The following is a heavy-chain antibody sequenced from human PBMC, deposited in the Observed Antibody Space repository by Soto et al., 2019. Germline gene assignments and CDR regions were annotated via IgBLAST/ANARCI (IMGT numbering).Heavy chain of an antibody. CDR2: INPYGGAA. V-gene: IGHV1-46*01. D-gene: IGHD1-26*01. J-gene: IGHJ4*02. Sequence: GASVKVSCEASGYTFTSTWLHWVRQAPGQGLGWMGIINPYGGAATYAEKFQGRVTMTRDTSTATDYMELSSLRSEDTAMYYCARREIQGPIDYWGQGTLVTVSS. CDR3: ARREIQGPIDY. CDR1: GYTFTSTW.